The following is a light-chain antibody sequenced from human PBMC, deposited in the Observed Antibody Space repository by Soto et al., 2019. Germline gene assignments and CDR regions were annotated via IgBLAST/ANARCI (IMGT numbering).Light chain of an antibody. CDR2: EVI. CDR3: KSYTTSSTLI. V-gene: IGLV2-14*01. Sequence: QSVLTQPASVSGSPGQSITISCTGTNRDVGAYDYVSWYQQHPGKAPKLIIYEVINRPSGVSDRFSGSKSGNTASLTITGLQPEDEADYYCKSYTTSSTLIFGGGTQLTVL. CDR1: NRDVGAYDY. J-gene: IGLJ2*01.